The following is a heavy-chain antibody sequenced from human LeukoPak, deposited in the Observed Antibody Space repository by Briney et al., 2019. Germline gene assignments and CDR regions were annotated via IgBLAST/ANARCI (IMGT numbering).Heavy chain of an antibody. J-gene: IGHJ6*03. V-gene: IGHV3-74*01. Sequence: GGSLRLSCAASGFTFSSYWMHWVRQAPGKGLVWVSRINSDGSSTSYADSVKGRFTVSRDNAKNSLYLQMNSLRTDDMALYYCAKGAARRRFYYYMDVWGKGTTVTVSS. D-gene: IGHD6-6*01. CDR2: INSDGSST. CDR3: AKGAARRRFYYYMDV. CDR1: GFTFSSYW.